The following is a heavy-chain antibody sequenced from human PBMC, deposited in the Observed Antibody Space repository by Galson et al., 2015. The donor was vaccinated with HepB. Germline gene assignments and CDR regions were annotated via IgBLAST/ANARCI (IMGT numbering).Heavy chain of an antibody. CDR2: IYPGDSDT. D-gene: IGHD2/OR15-2a*01. J-gene: IGHJ5*02. CDR3: ARLNRPFRGWFDP. CDR1: GYSFSNYW. Sequence: QSGAEVKKPGESLKISCKGSGYSFSNYWIAWVRQMPGKGLEWMGIIYPGDSDTRYRPSFQGQVTISADKSISTAYVQWSSLKASDTAMYYCARLNRPFRGWFDPWGQGTLVTVSS. V-gene: IGHV5-51*01.